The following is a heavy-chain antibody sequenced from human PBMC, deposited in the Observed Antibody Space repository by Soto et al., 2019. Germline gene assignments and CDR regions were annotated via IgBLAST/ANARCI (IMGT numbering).Heavy chain of an antibody. J-gene: IGHJ4*02. CDR2: IKSKTDGGTT. V-gene: IGHV3-15*01. CDR1: GFTFNNAW. CDR3: TTAENYYDSSSFDY. D-gene: IGHD3-22*01. Sequence: GGSLRLSCVASGFTFNNAWMNWVRQAPGKGLEWVGRIKSKTDGGTTDYAALVKGRFTISSDDSKATLYLQMNGLKTEDTAVYYCTTAENYYDSSSFDYWGQGTLVTVSS.